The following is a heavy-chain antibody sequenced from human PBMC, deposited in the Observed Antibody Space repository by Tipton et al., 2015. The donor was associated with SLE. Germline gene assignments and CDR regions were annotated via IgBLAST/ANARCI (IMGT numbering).Heavy chain of an antibody. CDR3: AREISSSDGMDV. D-gene: IGHD6-6*01. J-gene: IGHJ6*02. CDR2: INHSGTT. Sequence: TLSLTCSVYGGSLTGYYWNWIRQPPGKGLEWIGEINHSGTTNYNPSLKSRVTMSVDTAKNQYSLKLNFVTAADTAVYYCAREISSSDGMDVWGQGTTVTVSS. CDR1: GGSLTGYY. V-gene: IGHV4-34*01.